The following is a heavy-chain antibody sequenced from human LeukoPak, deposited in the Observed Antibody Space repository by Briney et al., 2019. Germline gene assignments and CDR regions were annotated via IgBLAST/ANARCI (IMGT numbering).Heavy chain of an antibody. CDR2: IYYSGST. Sequence: SSETLSLTCTVSGGSISSYYWSWIRQPPGKGLEWIGYIYYSGSTNYNPSLKSRVTISVDTSKNQFSLKLSSVTAADTAVYYCARVRIGYSYGEGAFDIWGQGTMVTVSS. J-gene: IGHJ3*02. D-gene: IGHD5-18*01. CDR1: GGSISSYY. V-gene: IGHV4-59*01. CDR3: ARVRIGYSYGEGAFDI.